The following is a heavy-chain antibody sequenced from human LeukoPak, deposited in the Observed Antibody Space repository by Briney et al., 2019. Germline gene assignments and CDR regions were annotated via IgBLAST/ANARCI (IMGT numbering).Heavy chain of an antibody. CDR1: GYTFTSYD. J-gene: IGHJ3*02. V-gene: IGHV1-8*03. CDR2: MNPNSGNT. Sequence: GASVKVSCKASGYTFTSYDINWVRQATGQGLEWMGWMNPNSGNTGYAQKFQGRVTITRNTSISTAYMELSSLRSEDTAVYYCASSAYSSGWYPTSDAFDIWGQGTMVTVSS. CDR3: ASSAYSSGWYPTSDAFDI. D-gene: IGHD6-19*01.